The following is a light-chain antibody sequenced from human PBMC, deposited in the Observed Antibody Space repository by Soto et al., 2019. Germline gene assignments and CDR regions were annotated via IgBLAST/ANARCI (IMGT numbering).Light chain of an antibody. Sequence: EIVMTQSPATLSVSPGERATLSCRASQSVSSNLAWYQQKPGQAPRLLIYGASTRATGIPARFSGSGSGTEFTLTISSLQSEDFAIYYCQQYNNWPRTFGQGTQFDIK. CDR1: QSVSSN. CDR3: QQYNNWPRT. CDR2: GAS. V-gene: IGKV3-15*01. J-gene: IGKJ1*01.